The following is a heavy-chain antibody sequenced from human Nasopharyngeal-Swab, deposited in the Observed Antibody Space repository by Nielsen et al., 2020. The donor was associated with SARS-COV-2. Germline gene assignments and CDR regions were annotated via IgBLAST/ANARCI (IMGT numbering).Heavy chain of an antibody. Sequence: VRQAPGKGLVGVSRICPDGGETSFADSVEGRFTISRDNAKNTLYLQMNSLRAEDTAVYFCARGSSGWRGIDHWGQGTLVTVSS. J-gene: IGHJ4*02. CDR3: ARGSSGWRGIDH. CDR2: ICPDGGET. V-gene: IGHV3-74*01. D-gene: IGHD6-19*01.